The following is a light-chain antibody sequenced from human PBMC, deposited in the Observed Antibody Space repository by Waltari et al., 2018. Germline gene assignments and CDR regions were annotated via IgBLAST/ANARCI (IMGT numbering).Light chain of an antibody. Sequence: EIVFTQSPATLSLSPGESATLSCRASQSVSSYLAWYQQKPGQAPRLLIYDASNRATGIPARFSGSGSGTDFTLTISSLEPEDFAVYYCQQRSNWPPTWTFGQGTKVEIK. CDR1: QSVSSY. V-gene: IGKV3-11*01. CDR2: DAS. J-gene: IGKJ1*01. CDR3: QQRSNWPPTWT.